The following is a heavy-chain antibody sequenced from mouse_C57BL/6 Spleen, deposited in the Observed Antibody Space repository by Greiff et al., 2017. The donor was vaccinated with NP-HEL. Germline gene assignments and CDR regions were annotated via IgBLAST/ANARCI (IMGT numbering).Heavy chain of an antibody. CDR3: ARGYDGYYWYFDV. V-gene: IGHV5-17*01. D-gene: IGHD2-3*01. CDR2: ISSGSSTI. Sequence: EVKLVESGGGLVKPGGSLKLSCAASGFTFSDYGMHWVRQAPEKGLEWVAYISSGSSTIYYADTVKGRFTISRDNAKNTLFLQMTSLRSEDTAMYYCARGYDGYYWYFDVWGTGTTVTVSS. J-gene: IGHJ1*03. CDR1: GFTFSDYG.